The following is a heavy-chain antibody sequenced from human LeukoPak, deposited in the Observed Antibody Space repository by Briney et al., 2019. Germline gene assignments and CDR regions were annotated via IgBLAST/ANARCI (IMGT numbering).Heavy chain of an antibody. J-gene: IGHJ4*02. CDR1: GFTFSNYA. CDR2: ISGSATST. Sequence: GGSLRLSCAASGFTFSNYAMSWVRQAPGKGPEWVSVISGSATSTHYADSVKGRFTISRDKSKNTLYLHMNSLRAEDTALYYCAKEQAGYFSGGCYYKDYWGQGTLVTVSS. V-gene: IGHV3-23*01. CDR3: AKEQAGYFSGGCYYKDY. D-gene: IGHD2-15*01.